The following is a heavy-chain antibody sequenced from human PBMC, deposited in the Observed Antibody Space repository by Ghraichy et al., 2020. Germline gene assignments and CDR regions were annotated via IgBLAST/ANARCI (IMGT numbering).Heavy chain of an antibody. CDR1: GLTFSSYG. CDR3: AKIPVAGRWYFDL. CDR2: ISKSGDDT. D-gene: IGHD6-19*01. V-gene: IGHV3-23*01. Sequence: GGSLRLSCAASGLTFSSYGMMWVRQAPGKELVWVSAISKSGDDTYYTDSVKGRFTLSRDNSNNTLYLKMNSLRAEDTAVYHCAKIPVAGRWYFDLWGRGTLVTVSS. J-gene: IGHJ2*01.